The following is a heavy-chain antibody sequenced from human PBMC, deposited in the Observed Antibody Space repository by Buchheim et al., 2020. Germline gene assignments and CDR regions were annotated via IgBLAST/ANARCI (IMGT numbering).Heavy chain of an antibody. CDR3: AKDGVLETYYFDY. V-gene: IGHV3-30*18. Sequence: QVQLVESGGGVVQPGRSLRLSCAASGFTFSSYCMHWVRQAPGKGLEWVAVISYDGSNKYYADSVKGRFTSSRDNSKNTPYLQMNSLRAEDTAVYYCAKDGVLETYYFDYWGQGTL. CDR1: GFTFSSYC. J-gene: IGHJ4*02. D-gene: IGHD3-16*01. CDR2: ISYDGSNK.